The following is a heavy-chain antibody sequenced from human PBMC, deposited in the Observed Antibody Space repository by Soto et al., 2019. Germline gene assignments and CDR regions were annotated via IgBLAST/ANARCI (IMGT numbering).Heavy chain of an antibody. V-gene: IGHV3-13*01. D-gene: IGHD3-16*02. J-gene: IGHJ4*02. CDR2: IGTAGDT. CDR3: ARDSEHTPVATLSFHC. Sequence: PGGPLSPPCAASGFPFSSHDMHWVRQATGKGLEWVSAIGTAGDTYYPGSVKGRFTISRENAKNSFYLQMNSLRAEDTAVYYCARDSEHTPVATLSFHCWGQGALVTVSS. CDR1: GFPFSSHD.